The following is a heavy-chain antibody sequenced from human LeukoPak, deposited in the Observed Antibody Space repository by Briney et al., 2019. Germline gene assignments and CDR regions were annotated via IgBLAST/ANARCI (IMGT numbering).Heavy chain of an antibody. CDR3: ARVGCDTDAFDI. CDR1: GGSFSGYY. V-gene: IGHV4-34*01. D-gene: IGHD2-2*02. J-gene: IGHJ3*02. CDR2: INHSGST. Sequence: KPSETLSLTCAVYGGSFSGYYWSWIRQPPGKGLEWIGEINHSGSTNYNPSLKSRVTISVDTSKNQFSLKLSSVTAAYTAVYYCARVGCDTDAFDIWGQGTMVTVSS.